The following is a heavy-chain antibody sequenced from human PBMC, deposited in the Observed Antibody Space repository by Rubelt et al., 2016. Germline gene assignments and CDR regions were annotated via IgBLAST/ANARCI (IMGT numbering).Heavy chain of an antibody. Sequence: EVQLVESGGGLVQPGGSLRLSCAASGFTFSSYTMSWVRQAPGKGPEWVSGVSGGGATYYADSVNGRFTISRDNSKNTLYLQMNSLRAEDTAVYYCASRPEGQLESDLDYWGQGTLVTVSS. V-gene: IGHV3-23*04. CDR1: GFTFSSYT. CDR3: ASRPEGQLESDLDY. CDR2: VSGGGAT. J-gene: IGHJ4*02. D-gene: IGHD6-13*01.